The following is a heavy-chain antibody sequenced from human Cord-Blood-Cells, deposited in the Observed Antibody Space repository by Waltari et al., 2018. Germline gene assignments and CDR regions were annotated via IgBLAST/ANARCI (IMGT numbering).Heavy chain of an antibody. D-gene: IGHD3-10*01. CDR3: ARRGTYYYGSGSYYTAEYFQH. V-gene: IGHV4-39*07. J-gene: IGHJ1*01. CDR1: GGSISSSSYS. CDR2: IYYSGST. Sequence: QLQLQESGPGLVKPSETLSLTCTVSGGSISSSSYSWGWFRPPPGNGRQWIGSIYYSGSTYYNPSLKSRVTISVDTSKNQFSLKLSSVTAADTAVYYCARRGTYYYGSGSYYTAEYFQHWGQGTLVTVSS.